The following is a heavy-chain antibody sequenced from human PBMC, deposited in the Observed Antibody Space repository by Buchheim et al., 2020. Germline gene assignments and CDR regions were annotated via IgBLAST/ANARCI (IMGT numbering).Heavy chain of an antibody. J-gene: IGHJ4*02. V-gene: IGHV3-48*02. CDR1: GFTFSSYS. CDR3: ASLEWLMDY. CDR2: ISSSSSTI. Sequence: EVQLVESGGGLVQPGGSLRLSCAASGFTFSSYSMNWVRQAPGKGLEWFSYISSSSSTIYYSDSVKGRFTISRANAKNSLYHQMNSLRDEDTAVYYCASLEWLMDYWGQGTL. D-gene: IGHD3-3*01.